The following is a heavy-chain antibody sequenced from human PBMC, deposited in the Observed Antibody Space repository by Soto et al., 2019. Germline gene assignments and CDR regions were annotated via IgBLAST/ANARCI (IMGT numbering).Heavy chain of an antibody. CDR1: GFSLTTGRMG. CDR3: VRVNADSYQFYSGIDV. J-gene: IGHJ6*02. V-gene: IGHV2-26*01. D-gene: IGHD4-17*01. CDR2: IFSDNER. Sequence: QVTLKESGPVLVKPTETLTLTCTVSGFSLTTGRMGVSWIRQSPGKALEWLAHIFSDNERSYSTSMQGRLTISKDSSGSPVVLTLTNMDPVDSGTYSCVRVNADSYQFYSGIDVWGQGTTVNVS.